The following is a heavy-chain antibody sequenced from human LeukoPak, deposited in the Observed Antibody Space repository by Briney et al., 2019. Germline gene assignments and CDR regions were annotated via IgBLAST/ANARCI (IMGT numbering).Heavy chain of an antibody. V-gene: IGHV3-74*01. CDR2: ITSDGGGT. CDR3: ARGGVTGAWDY. D-gene: IGHD1-26*01. J-gene: IGHJ4*02. CDR1: GFTFSSYS. Sequence: PGGSLRLSCAASGFTFSSYSMSWVRQAPGKGLVWVSLITSDGGGTSYADSVKGRFTISRDNAKNTLYLQMNSLRAEDTAVYYCARGGVTGAWDYWGQGILVTLSS.